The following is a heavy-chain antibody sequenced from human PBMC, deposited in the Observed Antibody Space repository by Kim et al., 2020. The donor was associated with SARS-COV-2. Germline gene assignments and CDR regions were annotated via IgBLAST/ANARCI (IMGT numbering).Heavy chain of an antibody. Sequence: GGSLRLSCAASGFTVNSNYMNWVRQAPGKGLEWVSVIYSDGGTAYADSVKGRFTISRDNSKNTLYLQMNSLRVEDTAMYYCARDCVGGSCFDFCGGDCSDAFDMWGQGTMVTVSS. CDR2: IYSDGGT. CDR1: GFTVNSNY. V-gene: IGHV3-53*01. D-gene: IGHD2-21*02. CDR3: ARDCVGGSCFDFCGGDCSDAFDM. J-gene: IGHJ3*02.